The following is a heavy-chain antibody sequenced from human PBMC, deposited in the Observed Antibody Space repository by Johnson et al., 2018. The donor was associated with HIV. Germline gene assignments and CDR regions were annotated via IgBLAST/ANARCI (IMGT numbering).Heavy chain of an antibody. D-gene: IGHD3-10*01. J-gene: IGHJ3*02. CDR1: GFTFDDYA. CDR2: INWDGDST. V-gene: IGHV3-43D*03. Sequence: VQLVESGGGLVQPGGSLRLSCAASGFTFDDYAMHWVRQAPGQGLEWVSLINWDGDSTYYADSVKGRFTISRDNSKNSLYLQMNSLRAEDTAVYYCAKQYYGSGGSVHAFDIWGQGTVVTVSS. CDR3: AKQYYGSGGSVHAFDI.